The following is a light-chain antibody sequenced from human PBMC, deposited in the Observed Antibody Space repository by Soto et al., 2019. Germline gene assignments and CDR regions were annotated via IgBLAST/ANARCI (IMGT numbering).Light chain of an antibody. CDR2: EVN. V-gene: IGLV2-8*01. J-gene: IGLJ1*01. CDR1: SSDVGGYNY. CDR3: SSDAGSSNV. Sequence: QSALTQPPSASGSPGQSVAISCTGTSSDVGGYNYVSWYQQHPGKAPKLMIYEVNKRPSGVPDRFSGSKSGNTASLTVSGHQAEDEADYYCSSDAGSSNVFGTGTKVTVL.